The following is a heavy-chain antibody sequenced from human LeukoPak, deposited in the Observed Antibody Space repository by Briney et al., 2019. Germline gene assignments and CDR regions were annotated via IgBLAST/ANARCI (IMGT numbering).Heavy chain of an antibody. CDR2: INPSGGST. J-gene: IGHJ6*02. D-gene: IGHD5-12*01. CDR1: GYTFTSYY. CDR3: AREGAYDGYYYCGMDV. V-gene: IGHV1-46*01. Sequence: RVSVTVSCTASGYTFTSYYMHWVRQAPGQGLEWMGLINPSGGSTSYAQKFQGRVTMTRDTSTSTVYMELSSLRSEDTAVYYCAREGAYDGYYYCGMDVWGQGTTVTVSS.